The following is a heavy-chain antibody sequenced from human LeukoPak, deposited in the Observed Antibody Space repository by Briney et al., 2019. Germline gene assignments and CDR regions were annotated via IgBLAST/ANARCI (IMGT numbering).Heavy chain of an antibody. V-gene: IGHV4-34*01. CDR3: ARLLRGGRDTPMVTMIVVRAKSGAFDI. CDR2: INHSGST. J-gene: IGHJ3*02. CDR1: GGSFSGYY. Sequence: SVTLSLTCAVYGGSFSGYYWSWIRQPPGKGLEWIGEINHSGSTNYNPSLKSRVTISVDTSKNQFSLKLSSVTAADTAVYYCARLLRGGRDTPMVTMIVVRAKSGAFDIWGQGTMVTVSS. D-gene: IGHD3-22*01.